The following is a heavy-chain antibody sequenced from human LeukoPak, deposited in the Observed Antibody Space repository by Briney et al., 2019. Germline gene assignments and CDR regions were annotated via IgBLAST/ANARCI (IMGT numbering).Heavy chain of an antibody. V-gene: IGHV4-59*08. D-gene: IGHD2-21*01. CDR3: ASLLFGRGDYHEVDY. J-gene: IGHJ4*02. CDR1: GVSMTTYY. CDR2: IFYSGST. Sequence: SETLSLTCPVSGVSMTTYYWSWIGQPPGKGLEWIGYIFYSGSTNYNPSLKSRVTLSVDTSKNQFSLRLSSVTAADTAVYYCASLLFGRGDYHEVDYRGQGTLVTVSS.